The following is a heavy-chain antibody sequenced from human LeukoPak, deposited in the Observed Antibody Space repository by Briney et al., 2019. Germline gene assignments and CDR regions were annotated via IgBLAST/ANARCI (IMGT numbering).Heavy chain of an antibody. CDR3: ASDVGAYDFWSGYSRGYYYYMDV. CDR1: GYTFTSYD. V-gene: IGHV1-8*01. D-gene: IGHD3-3*01. J-gene: IGHJ6*03. Sequence: ASVKVSCKASGYTFTSYDINWVRQATGQGLEWMGWMNPNSGNTGYAQKFQGRVTMTRNTSISTAYMELSSLRSEDTAVYYWASDVGAYDFWSGYSRGYYYYMDVWGKGTTVTVSS. CDR2: MNPNSGNT.